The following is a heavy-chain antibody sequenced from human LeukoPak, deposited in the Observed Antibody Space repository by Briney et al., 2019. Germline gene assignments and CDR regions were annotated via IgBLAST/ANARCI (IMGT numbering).Heavy chain of an antibody. Sequence: GGSLRLSCAVSGFTVSNYYMSWVRQAPGKGLEWVSVIYSGGNTYYADSVKGRFTIPRDSSKNTLYLQMNSLRDDDTAVYHCARDPPHGDYWGQGTLVTVSS. CDR1: GFTVSNYY. CDR2: IYSGGNT. V-gene: IGHV3-66*01. CDR3: ARDPPHGDY. J-gene: IGHJ4*02. D-gene: IGHD1-26*01.